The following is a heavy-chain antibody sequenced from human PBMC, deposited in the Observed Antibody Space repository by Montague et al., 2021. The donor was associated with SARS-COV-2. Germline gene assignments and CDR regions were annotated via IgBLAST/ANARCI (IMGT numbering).Heavy chain of an antibody. D-gene: IGHD3-3*01. CDR2: INYTGSA. J-gene: IGHJ3*01. CDR3: ARGQVTISGVLIFIPPAGHLDG. Sequence: SETLSLTCAVYSGSFNDYYWTWIRQSPGKGLEWIGEINYTGSATYNPSLKGRVTLSRDTSKNQFSLKLQSATPADTAVYYCARGQVTISGVLIFIPPAGHLDGWGQGTSVTVSS. V-gene: IGHV4-34*01. CDR1: SGSFNDYY.